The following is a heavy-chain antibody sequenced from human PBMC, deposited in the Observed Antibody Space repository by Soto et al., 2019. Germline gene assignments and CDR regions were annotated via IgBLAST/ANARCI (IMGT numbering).Heavy chain of an antibody. Sequence: GGSLRLSCAASGFTVISNYMSWVRQAPGKGLEWVSVIYSGGSTYYADSVKGRFTISRDNSKNTLYLQMNSLRAEDTAVYYCARDGTYCSGGSCYTSSGYYYGLDVWGQGTTVTVSS. CDR3: ARDGTYCSGGSCYTSSGYYYGLDV. D-gene: IGHD2-15*01. CDR2: IYSGGST. V-gene: IGHV3-53*01. CDR1: GFTVISNY. J-gene: IGHJ6*02.